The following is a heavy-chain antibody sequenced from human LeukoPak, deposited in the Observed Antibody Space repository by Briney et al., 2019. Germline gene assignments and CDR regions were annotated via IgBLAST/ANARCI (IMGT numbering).Heavy chain of an antibody. CDR3: ASVTMIRGAPPPGY. D-gene: IGHD3-10*01. Sequence: GGSLRLSCAASGFTFSSYSMNWVRQAPGKGLEWVSSISSSSSYIYYADSVKGRFTISRDNAKNTLYLQMSSLRAEDTALYYCASVTMIRGAPPPGYWGQGTLVTVSS. CDR2: ISSSSSYI. V-gene: IGHV3-21*03. CDR1: GFTFSSYS. J-gene: IGHJ4*02.